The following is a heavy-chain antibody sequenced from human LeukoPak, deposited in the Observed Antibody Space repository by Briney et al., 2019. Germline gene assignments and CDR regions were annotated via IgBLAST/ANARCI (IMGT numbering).Heavy chain of an antibody. CDR3: ARVLRYDFWSAYYFDY. V-gene: IGHV1-18*01. J-gene: IGHJ4*02. Sequence: ASVKVSCKASGGTFSSCAISWVRQAPGQGLEWMAWISTYNGNTNYALKVQGRATMTTDTSTSTAYMELRSLRSDDTAVYYCARVLRYDFWSAYYFDYWGQGTLVTVSS. CDR1: GGTFSSCA. CDR2: ISTYNGNT. D-gene: IGHD3-3*01.